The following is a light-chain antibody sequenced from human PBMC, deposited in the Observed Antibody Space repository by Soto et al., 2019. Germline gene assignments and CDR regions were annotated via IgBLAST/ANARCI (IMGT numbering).Light chain of an antibody. CDR2: GAS. V-gene: IGKV3-20*01. Sequence: IILTQSPGTLSLSQGERITLSCKASQTINNHYVAWYQQRPGRAPRLLVYGASARATGIPYRFRGSGAGSDFTPTISRLEPGGFAVYYCQHHCDLIGFGGGSKV. CDR3: QHHCDLIG. CDR1: QTINNHY. J-gene: IGKJ4*01.